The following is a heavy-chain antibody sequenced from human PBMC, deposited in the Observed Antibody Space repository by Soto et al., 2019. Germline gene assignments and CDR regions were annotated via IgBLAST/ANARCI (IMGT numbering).Heavy chain of an antibody. D-gene: IGHD3-3*01. CDR1: GGTISGYH. Sequence: SETLSLTCSVSGGTISGYHWTWIRQPAGKGLEWIGRIYSSGNTKYNPSLQSRVTMSLDTSNNQFSLRLTSVTAADTAVYYCARGQRFSDWFDPWGQGTLVTVSS. V-gene: IGHV4-4*07. J-gene: IGHJ5*02. CDR3: ARGQRFSDWFDP. CDR2: IYSSGNT.